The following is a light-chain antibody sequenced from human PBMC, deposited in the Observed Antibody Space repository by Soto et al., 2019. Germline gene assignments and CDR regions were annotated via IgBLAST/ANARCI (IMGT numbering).Light chain of an antibody. CDR2: GAS. CDR3: QQYNNWPPLT. V-gene: IGKV3D-15*01. J-gene: IGKJ4*01. CDR1: QSVMSNY. Sequence: EVVLTQSPGSLSLSPGERATLSCRASQSVMSNYLSWYQQKPGQPPRLLIYGASSRATGIPDRFSGSGSGTEFTLTISSLQSEDFAVYYCQQYNNWPPLTFGGGTRWIS.